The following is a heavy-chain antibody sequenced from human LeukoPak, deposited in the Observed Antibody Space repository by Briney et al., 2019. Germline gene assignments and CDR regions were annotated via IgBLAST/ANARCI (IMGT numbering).Heavy chain of an antibody. CDR3: ARGALVVPAAMTSYYYYGMDV. CDR2: IYYSGST. V-gene: IGHV4-39*07. CDR1: GGSISSSSYY. J-gene: IGHJ6*02. D-gene: IGHD2-2*01. Sequence: SETLSLTCTVSGGSISSSSYYWGWIRQPPGKGLEWIGSIYYSGSTYYNPSLKSRVTISVDTSKNQFSLKLSSVTAADTAVYYCARGALVVPAAMTSYYYYGMDVWGQGTTVTVSS.